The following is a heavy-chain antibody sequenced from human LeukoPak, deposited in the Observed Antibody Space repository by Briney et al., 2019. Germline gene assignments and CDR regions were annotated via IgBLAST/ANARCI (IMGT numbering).Heavy chain of an antibody. D-gene: IGHD3-22*01. Sequence: ASETLSLTCTVSGGSISSSSYYWVWIRQPPGKGLEWIGSIYYSGSTYYNPSLKSRVTISVDTSKNQFSLELTSVTAADTAVYYCARAPLGSRGYYYFLDHWGQGTLVTVSS. J-gene: IGHJ5*02. CDR2: IYYSGST. CDR3: ARAPLGSRGYYYFLDH. CDR1: GGSISSSSYY. V-gene: IGHV4-39*01.